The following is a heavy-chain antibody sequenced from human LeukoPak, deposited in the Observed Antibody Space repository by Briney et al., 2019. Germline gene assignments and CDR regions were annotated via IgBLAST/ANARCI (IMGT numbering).Heavy chain of an antibody. Sequence: GGSLRLSCAASGFTFSSYSMNWVRQDPGKGLERVSYISSSSSTIYYADSVKGRFTISRDNAKNSLYLQMNSLRAEDTAVYYCARGYGDYVDWFDPWGQGTLVTVSS. V-gene: IGHV3-48*01. D-gene: IGHD4-17*01. CDR3: ARGYGDYVDWFDP. CDR1: GFTFSSYS. CDR2: ISSSSSTI. J-gene: IGHJ5*02.